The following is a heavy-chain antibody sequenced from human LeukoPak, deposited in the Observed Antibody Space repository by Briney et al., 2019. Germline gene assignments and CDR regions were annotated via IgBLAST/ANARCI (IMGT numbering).Heavy chain of an antibody. CDR2: MNGGNGNT. D-gene: IGHD2-15*01. CDR3: ARGRGTSGSNRDFYYYYYMDV. V-gene: IGHV1-3*01. J-gene: IGHJ6*03. CDR1: GYIFTDYA. Sequence: ASVKVSCKASGYIFTDYAIHWLRQAPGQRPEWMGWMNGGNGNTKYSQKFQGRITLIRDTSAATAYMELSSLRHDDLAVYYCARGRGTSGSNRDFYYYYYMDVWGKGTTVTVS.